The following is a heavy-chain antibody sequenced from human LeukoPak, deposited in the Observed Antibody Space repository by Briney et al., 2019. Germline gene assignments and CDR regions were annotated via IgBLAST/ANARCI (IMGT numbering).Heavy chain of an antibody. D-gene: IGHD3-9*01. Sequence: GGSLRLSCAASGFTFSSYAMTWVRQAPGKGLEWVSAITDSTYFADSVKGRFTISRDNAKNSLYLQMNSLRAEDTAVYYCARVLHFDWLLYHWGQGTLVTVSS. V-gene: IGHV3-23*01. J-gene: IGHJ5*02. CDR2: ITDST. CDR1: GFTFSSYA. CDR3: ARVLHFDWLLYH.